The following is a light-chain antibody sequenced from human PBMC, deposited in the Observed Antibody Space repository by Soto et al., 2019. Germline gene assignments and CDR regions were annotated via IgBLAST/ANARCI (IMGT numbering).Light chain of an antibody. CDR1: SSNIETND. V-gene: IGLV1-47*02. CDR3: ATWDDSLRGVV. Sequence: QPVLTQPPSASGTPGQWVTISCSGSSSNIETNDIYWHQQVPGSAPKLLIYSNDQRPSGVPDRFSASKSGTSASLAISGLRSEDEAEYFCATWDDSLRGVVFGGGTQLTVL. J-gene: IGLJ2*01. CDR2: SND.